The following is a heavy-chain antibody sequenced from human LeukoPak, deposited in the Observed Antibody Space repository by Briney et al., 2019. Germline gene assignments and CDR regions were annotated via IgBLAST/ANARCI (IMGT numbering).Heavy chain of an antibody. D-gene: IGHD2-2*01. J-gene: IGHJ5*02. CDR3: AKALGVEVPTASRWFDP. CDR2: ISSGGVNT. V-gene: IGHV3-23*01. Sequence: PGGSLRLSCAASGFTFSSYAMSWVRQAPGMGLEWVSTISSGGVNTYYADSVKGRFTISRDNSKNTLRLQMNSLRAEDTAVYYCAKALGVEVPTASRWFDPWGQGILVTVSS. CDR1: GFTFSSYA.